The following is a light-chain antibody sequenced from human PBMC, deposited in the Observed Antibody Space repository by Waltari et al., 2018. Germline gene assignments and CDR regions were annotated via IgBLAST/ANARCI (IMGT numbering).Light chain of an antibody. V-gene: IGKV2-30*01. Sequence: ISCKSSQGLVSSGGNTILNWFQQRPGQSPRRLIYRVSNRDSGVPDRFSGSGSGTDFTLKISRVEAEDVGIYYCMQGTHWPWTFGQGTKVEFK. CDR1: QGLVSSGGNTI. CDR3: MQGTHWPWT. J-gene: IGKJ1*01. CDR2: RVS.